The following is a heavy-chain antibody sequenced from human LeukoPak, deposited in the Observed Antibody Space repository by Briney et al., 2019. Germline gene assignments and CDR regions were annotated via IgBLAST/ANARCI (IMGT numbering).Heavy chain of an antibody. J-gene: IGHJ3*02. CDR2: IYTSGST. CDR1: GGSISSGSYY. CDR3: ATGRHYGHAFDI. Sequence: SETLSLTCTVSGGSISSGSYYWSWIRQPAGKGLEWIGRIYTSGSTNYNPSLKSRVTISVDTSKNQFSLKLSSVTAADTAVYYCATGRHYGHAFDIWGQGTMVTVSS. V-gene: IGHV4-61*02. D-gene: IGHD3-16*01.